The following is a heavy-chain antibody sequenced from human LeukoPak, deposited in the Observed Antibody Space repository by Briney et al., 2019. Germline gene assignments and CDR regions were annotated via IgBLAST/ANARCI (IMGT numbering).Heavy chain of an antibody. Sequence: SQTLSLTCALSGDSLSSKTVAWNWIRQTPSRGLEWLGKTAYRSRWFTDYALSVKGRITINPDTSKNQFSLELNSVTPEDTAVYYCARDPRYAAGIFFDYWGQGILVTVSS. D-gene: IGHD2-2*01. CDR3: ARDPRYAAGIFFDY. J-gene: IGHJ4*02. CDR1: GDSLSSKTVA. V-gene: IGHV6-1*01. CDR2: TAYRSRWFT.